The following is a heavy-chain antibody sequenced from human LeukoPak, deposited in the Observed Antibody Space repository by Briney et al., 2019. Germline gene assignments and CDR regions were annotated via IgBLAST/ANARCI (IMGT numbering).Heavy chain of an antibody. V-gene: IGHV4-59*08. J-gene: IGHJ4*02. Sequence: PSETLSLTCAVYGGSFSGYYWSWIRQPPGKALEWIAYTHYSGNTNYNPSLKSRVTMSIDTSKNQFSLKMSSVTAADTAVYYCASSKWYAFDCWGQGTLVTVSS. CDR3: ASSKWYAFDC. CDR1: GGSFSGYY. D-gene: IGHD2-15*01. CDR2: THYSGNT.